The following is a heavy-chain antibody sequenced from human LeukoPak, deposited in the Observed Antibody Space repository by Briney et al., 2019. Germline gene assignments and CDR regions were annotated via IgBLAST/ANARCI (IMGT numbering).Heavy chain of an antibody. J-gene: IGHJ4*02. D-gene: IGHD3-10*01. CDR3: ARSPHALWFGGGAFDY. V-gene: IGHV3-53*01. CDR2: IYSTGTT. Sequence: GGSLRLSCAASGFNVSAKSMSWVRQTPEKGLEWVSVIYSTGTTAYADSVKGRFSISRDNSKNILALQMNSLRVEDTAVYYCARSPHALWFGGGAFDYWGQGTLVTVSS. CDR1: GFNVSAKS.